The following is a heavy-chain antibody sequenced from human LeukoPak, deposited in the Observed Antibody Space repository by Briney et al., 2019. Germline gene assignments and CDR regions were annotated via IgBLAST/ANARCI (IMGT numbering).Heavy chain of an antibody. D-gene: IGHD2-2*01. J-gene: IGHJ3*02. CDR3: AREMGYCSSTSCPGAFDI. CDR1: GGTFSSYA. Sequence: ASVKVSCKASGGTFSSYAISWVRQAPGQGLEWMGGIIPIFGTANYAQKFQGRVTITADESTSTAYMELSSLRSEDTAVYYCAREMGYCSSTSCPGAFDIWGQGTMVTVSS. CDR2: IIPIFGTA. V-gene: IGHV1-69*13.